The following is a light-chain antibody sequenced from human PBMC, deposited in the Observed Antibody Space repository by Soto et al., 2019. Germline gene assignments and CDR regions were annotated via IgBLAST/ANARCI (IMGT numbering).Light chain of an antibody. J-gene: IGKJ1*01. CDR1: QSVSSN. Sequence: EIVMTQSPATLSVSPGERATLSCRASQSVSSNLAWYQQKPGQAPRLLIYGESTRATGIPASFSGSGAGTEFTLTISILQSEDFAFYYCQQYNNWWTFGQGTKVEIK. CDR2: GES. V-gene: IGKV3-15*01. CDR3: QQYNNWWT.